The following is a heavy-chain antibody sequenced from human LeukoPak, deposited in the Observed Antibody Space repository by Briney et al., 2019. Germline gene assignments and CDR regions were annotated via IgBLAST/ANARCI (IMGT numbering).Heavy chain of an antibody. Sequence: PGGSLRLSCTTSGFTFGDYAMSWVRQAPGKGLEWVANIKQDGSEKYYVDSVKGRFTISRDNAKNSLYLQMNSLRAEDTAVYYCAREAAAADYWGQGTLVTVSS. J-gene: IGHJ4*02. V-gene: IGHV3-7*01. CDR3: AREAAAADY. CDR2: IKQDGSEK. CDR1: GFTFGDYA. D-gene: IGHD6-13*01.